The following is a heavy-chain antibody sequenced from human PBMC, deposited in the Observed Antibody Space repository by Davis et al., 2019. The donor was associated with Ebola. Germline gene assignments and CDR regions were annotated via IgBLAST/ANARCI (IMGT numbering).Heavy chain of an antibody. CDR2: INHSGST. CDR1: GGSFSGYY. J-gene: IGHJ2*01. V-gene: IGHV4-34*01. CDR3: ARGIVVVPAAMVYWYFDL. D-gene: IGHD2-2*01. Sequence: PSETLSLTCAVYGGSFSGYYWSWIRQPPGKGLEWIGEINHSGSTNYNPSLKSRVTISVDTSKNQFSLKLSSVTAADTAVYYCARGIVVVPAAMVYWYFDLWGRGTLVTVSS.